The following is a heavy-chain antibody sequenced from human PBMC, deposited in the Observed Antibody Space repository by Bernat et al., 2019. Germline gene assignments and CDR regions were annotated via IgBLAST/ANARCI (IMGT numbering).Heavy chain of an antibody. Sequence: EVQLVESGGGLVQPGGFLRLSCAASGFTFSSHWMSWVRQAPGKGLEWVANIKQDGREKYYVDSVKGRFTISRDNAKNSLYRQMNSLRAEDTAVYYSARDFCGSDCAVSPPDNYWGQGALVTVSS. V-gene: IGHV3-7*01. CDR2: IKQDGREK. CDR3: ARDFCGSDCAVSPPDNY. CDR1: GFTFSSHW. J-gene: IGHJ4*02. D-gene: IGHD2-21*02.